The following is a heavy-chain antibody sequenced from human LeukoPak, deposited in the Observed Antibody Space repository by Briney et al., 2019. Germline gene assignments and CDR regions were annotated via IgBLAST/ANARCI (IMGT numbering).Heavy chain of an antibody. J-gene: IGHJ4*02. V-gene: IGHV3-23*01. CDR3: AKRGVVIRVILVGFHKEAYYFDS. CDR1: GITLSNYG. CDR2: ISGSGGGT. Sequence: GGSLRLSCAVSGITLSNYGMSWVRQAPGKGLEWVAGISGSGGGTNYADSVKGRFTISRDNRRNTLYLQMNSLRAEDTAVYFCAKRGVVIRVILVGFHKEAYYFDSWGQGALVTVSS. D-gene: IGHD3-22*01.